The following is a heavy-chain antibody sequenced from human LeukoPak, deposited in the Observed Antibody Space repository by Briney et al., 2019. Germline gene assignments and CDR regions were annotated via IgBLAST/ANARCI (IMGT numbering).Heavy chain of an antibody. V-gene: IGHV1-69*05. D-gene: IGHD3-22*01. J-gene: IGHJ4*02. CDR3: ARGKNYYDSSGYPYYFDY. CDR1: GGTFSIYA. Sequence: ASVTVSCKASGGTFSIYAISWVRQAPGQGLEWMGGIIPIFGTANYAQKFQGRVTITTDESTSTAYMELSSLRSEDTAVYYCARGKNYYDSSGYPYYFDYWGQGTLVTVSP. CDR2: IIPIFGTA.